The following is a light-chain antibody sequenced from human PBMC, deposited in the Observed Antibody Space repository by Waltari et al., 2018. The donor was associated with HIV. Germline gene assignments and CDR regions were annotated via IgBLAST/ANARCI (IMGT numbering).Light chain of an antibody. CDR3: QQYYSNPLT. CDR1: PSVFWESNKKKY. V-gene: IGKV4-1*01. J-gene: IGKJ4*01. CDR2: WVS. Sequence: DIVMTQSPDSLAVSLGERAPTNCKSSPSVFWESNKKKYLAWYQTKPGQPPKLLIRWVSTREFGVPDRFSGSGSGTDFTLTISSLQAEDVAIYFCQQYYSNPLTFGGGTKVEIK.